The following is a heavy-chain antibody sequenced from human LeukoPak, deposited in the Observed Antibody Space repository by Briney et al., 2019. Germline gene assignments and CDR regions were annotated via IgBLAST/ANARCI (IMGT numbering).Heavy chain of an antibody. V-gene: IGHV4-61*02. CDR3: ARADDYGLYFDY. D-gene: IGHD4-17*01. J-gene: IGHJ4*02. Sequence: SQTLSLTCTLSGGSISSGRYYWSWIRQPAGKGLEWIGRIYTSGSTQYNPSLKSRVTISLDTSKNQFSLKLSSVTAADTAVYYCARADDYGLYFDYWGQGTLVTVSS. CDR2: IYTSGST. CDR1: GGSISSGRYY.